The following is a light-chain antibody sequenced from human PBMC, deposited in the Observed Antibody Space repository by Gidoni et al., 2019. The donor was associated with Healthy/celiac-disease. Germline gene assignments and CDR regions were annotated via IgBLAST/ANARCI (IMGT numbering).Light chain of an antibody. Sequence: EIVMTQSPATLSVSPGESATLSGRASQSVSSNLAWYQHKPGQAPRLLIYGASTRATGSPARVSGSGSGTEFTLTISSLQSEDFAVYYCQQYSNWPLYTFGQXTKLEIK. CDR3: QQYSNWPLYT. CDR2: GAS. CDR1: QSVSSN. J-gene: IGKJ2*01. V-gene: IGKV3-15*01.